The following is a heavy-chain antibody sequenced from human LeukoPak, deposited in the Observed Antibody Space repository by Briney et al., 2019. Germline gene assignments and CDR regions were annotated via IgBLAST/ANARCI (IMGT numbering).Heavy chain of an antibody. D-gene: IGHD3-22*01. CDR3: ARGEYYYDSSGYFDY. CDR2: ISAYNGNT. J-gene: IGHJ4*02. V-gene: IGHV1-18*01. Sequence: ASVKVSCKASGYTFTSYGISWVRQAPGQGLEWMGWISAYNGNTNYAQKLQGRVTVTTDTSTSTAYMELRSLRSDDTAVYYCARGEYYYDSSGYFDYWGQGTLVTVSS. CDR1: GYTFTSYG.